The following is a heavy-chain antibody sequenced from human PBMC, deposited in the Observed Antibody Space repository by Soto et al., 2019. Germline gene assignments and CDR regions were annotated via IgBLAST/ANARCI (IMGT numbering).Heavy chain of an antibody. CDR2: ISGSGGST. V-gene: IGHV3-23*01. CDR1: GFTFSSYA. CDR3: AKDTSYYGDSLLPKPHFDY. J-gene: IGHJ4*02. D-gene: IGHD4-17*01. Sequence: EVQLLESGGGLVQPGGSLRLSCAASGFTFSSYAMSWVRQAPGKGLEWVSAISGSGGSTYYAYSVKGRFTISRDNSKNTLYLHMNSLRAEDTAVYYCAKDTSYYGDSLLPKPHFDYWGQGTLVTVSS.